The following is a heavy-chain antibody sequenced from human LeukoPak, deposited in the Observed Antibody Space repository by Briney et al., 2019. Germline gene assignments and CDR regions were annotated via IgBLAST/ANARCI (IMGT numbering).Heavy chain of an antibody. CDR1: GFTFSNYW. CDR2: IKHDGSED. J-gene: IGHJ4*02. D-gene: IGHD3-22*01. Sequence: GGSLKLSCAASGFTFSNYWMTWVRQAPGKGLEWVANIKHDGSEDYYLDSVKGRFTISRDNAKSSMWLQMNSLRAEDTAVYYCARDDSSGYEAYWGQGTLVTVSS. V-gene: IGHV3-7*01. CDR3: ARDDSSGYEAY.